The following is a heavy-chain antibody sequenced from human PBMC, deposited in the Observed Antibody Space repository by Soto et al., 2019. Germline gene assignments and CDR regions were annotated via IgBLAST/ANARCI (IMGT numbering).Heavy chain of an antibody. J-gene: IGHJ5*02. V-gene: IGHV5-10-1*01. CDR3: ARRHSSSSAFDP. Sequence: GSLRLSCAASGYSFTSYWINWVRQMPGKGLEWMGRIDPSDSYTNYSPSFQGHVTISADKSISTAYLQWSSLKASDTAMYYCARRHSSSSAFDPWGQGTLVTVSS. CDR2: IDPSDSYT. D-gene: IGHD6-13*01. CDR1: GYSFTSYW.